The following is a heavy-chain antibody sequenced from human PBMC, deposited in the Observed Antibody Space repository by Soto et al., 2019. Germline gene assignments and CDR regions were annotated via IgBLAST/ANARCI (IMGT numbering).Heavy chain of an antibody. V-gene: IGHV4-34*01. J-gene: IGHJ4*02. CDR3: ARGFGSYRYGYSDY. Sequence: SETLSLTCAVYGGSFSGYYWSWIRQPPGKGLEWIGEINHSGSTNYNPSLKSRVTISVDTSKNQFSLKLSSVTAADTAVYYCARGFGSYRYGYSDYWGPGTLLTVSS. D-gene: IGHD5-18*01. CDR2: INHSGST. CDR1: GGSFSGYY.